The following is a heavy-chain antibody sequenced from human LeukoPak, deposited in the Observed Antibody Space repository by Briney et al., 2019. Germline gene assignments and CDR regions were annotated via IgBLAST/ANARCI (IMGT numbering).Heavy chain of an antibody. D-gene: IGHD4-23*01. J-gene: IGHJ5*02. Sequence: SETLSLTCTVSGGSISSYYWSWIRQPAGKGLEWIGRIYTSGSTNYNPSLKSRVTMSVDTSKNQFSLKLSSVTAADTAVYYCVRNGGNNWGNWFDPWGQGTLVIVSS. CDR2: IYTSGST. V-gene: IGHV4-4*07. CDR3: VRNGGNNWGNWFDP. CDR1: GGSISSYY.